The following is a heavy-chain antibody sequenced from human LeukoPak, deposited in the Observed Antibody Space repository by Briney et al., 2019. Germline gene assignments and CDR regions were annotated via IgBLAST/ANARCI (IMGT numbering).Heavy chain of an antibody. Sequence: GGSLRLSCAASGFTFSSYEMNWVRQPPGKGLERVSYISVSCSTIYYADSVKGRFTISRDNAKNSLYLQMNSLRVEDTALYYCAREVGVRVRGVIITSGWFDPWGQGTLVTVSS. CDR2: ISVSCSTI. CDR1: GFTFSSYE. J-gene: IGHJ5*02. V-gene: IGHV3-48*03. D-gene: IGHD3-10*01. CDR3: AREVGVRVRGVIITSGWFDP.